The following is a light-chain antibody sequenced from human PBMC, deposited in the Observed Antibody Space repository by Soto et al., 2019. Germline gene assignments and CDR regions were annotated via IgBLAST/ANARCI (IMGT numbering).Light chain of an antibody. V-gene: IGKV1-5*03. CDR2: KAS. Sequence: DIQMTHSPSTLSASIGDRVTSTCQASQSISSWLAWYQQKPGKAPNLLTHKASHLESGVPSRFSGSGSGTDFTLTVSSLQPEDFATYYCQQSYTSRITFGLGTRLEIK. CDR3: QQSYTSRIT. CDR1: QSISSW. J-gene: IGKJ5*01.